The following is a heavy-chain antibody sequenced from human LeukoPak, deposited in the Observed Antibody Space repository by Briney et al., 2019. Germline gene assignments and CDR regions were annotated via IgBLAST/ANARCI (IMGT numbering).Heavy chain of an antibody. CDR1: GGSLSSYY. CDR2: IYYGGST. V-gene: IGHV4-59*01. J-gene: IGHJ6*02. Sequence: SETLSLTCTVSGGSLSSYYWSWIRQPAGKGLEWIGYIYYGGSTNYNPSLKSRVTISVDTSKNQFSLKLSSVTAADTAVYYCARTAVDFWSGYSYYYYYGMDVWGQGTTVTVSS. CDR3: ARTAVDFWSGYSYYYYYGMDV. D-gene: IGHD3-3*01.